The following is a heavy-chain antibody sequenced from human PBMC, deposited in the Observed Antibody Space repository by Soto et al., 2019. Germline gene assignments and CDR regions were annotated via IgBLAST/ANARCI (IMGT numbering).Heavy chain of an antibody. CDR3: ARDRDSSPYYFDY. D-gene: IGHD3-22*01. Sequence: VKVSCKASGYTFTSYAMHWVRQAPGQRLEWMGGINAINGTTNYSQKFQGRVTITADESASTAYMELSSLRSEDTAVYYCARDRDSSPYYFDYWGQGTLVTVSS. V-gene: IGHV1-3*01. J-gene: IGHJ4*02. CDR2: INAINGTT. CDR1: GYTFTSYA.